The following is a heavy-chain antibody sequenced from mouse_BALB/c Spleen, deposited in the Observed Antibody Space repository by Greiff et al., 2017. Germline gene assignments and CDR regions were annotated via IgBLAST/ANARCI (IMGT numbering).Heavy chain of an antibody. D-gene: IGHD3-3*01. CDR1: GFNIKDYY. Sequence: EVQLQQSGAELVRSGASVKLSCTASGFNIKDYYMHWVKQRPEQGLEWIGWIDPENGDTEYAPKFQGKATMTADTSSNTAYLQLSSLTSEDTAVYYCNAWAARAWFAYWGQGTLVTVSA. CDR3: NAWAARAWFAY. V-gene: IGHV14-4*02. CDR2: IDPENGDT. J-gene: IGHJ3*01.